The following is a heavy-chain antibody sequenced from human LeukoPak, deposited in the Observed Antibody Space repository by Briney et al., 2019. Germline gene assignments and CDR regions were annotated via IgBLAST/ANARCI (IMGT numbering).Heavy chain of an antibody. D-gene: IGHD1-26*01. V-gene: IGHV3-48*01. CDR2: ISSIGSTI. J-gene: IGHJ4*02. Sequence: PGGSLRLSCAASGFTFSRYAMSWVRQAPGKGLEWVSSISSIGSTIYYADSVKGRFTISRDNAKNSLYLQMNSLRVEDTAVYYCARDLGATIFDFDYWGQGTLVTVSS. CDR1: GFTFSRYA. CDR3: ARDLGATIFDFDY.